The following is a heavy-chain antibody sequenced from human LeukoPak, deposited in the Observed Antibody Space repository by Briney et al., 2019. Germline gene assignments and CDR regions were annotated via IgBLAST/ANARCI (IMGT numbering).Heavy chain of an antibody. J-gene: IGHJ6*02. CDR3: AKDLAYSNYDLKYGMDV. CDR1: GFTFNNYA. Sequence: GGSLRLSCAASGFTFNNYAMNWVRQAPGKGLEWVSVISGSGGTTYYADSVKGRFTISRDNSKNTLYLQMNSLRAEDTAVYYCAKDLAYSNYDLKYGMDVWGQGTAVTVSS. D-gene: IGHD4-11*01. V-gene: IGHV3-23*01. CDR2: ISGSGGTT.